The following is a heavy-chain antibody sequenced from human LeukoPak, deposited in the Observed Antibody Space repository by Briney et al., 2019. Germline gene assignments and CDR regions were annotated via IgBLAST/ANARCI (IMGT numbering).Heavy chain of an antibody. CDR3: ARGFIGGLELVY. J-gene: IGHJ4*02. V-gene: IGHV1-2*02. D-gene: IGHD1-7*01. CDR1: GYTFTGYY. CDR2: INPNSGGT. Sequence: ASVKVSCKASGYTFTGYYMHWVRQAPGQGLEWMGWINPNSGGTNYARKFQGRVTMTRDTSISTAYMELSRLRSDDTAVYYCARGFIGGLELVYWGQGTLVTVSS.